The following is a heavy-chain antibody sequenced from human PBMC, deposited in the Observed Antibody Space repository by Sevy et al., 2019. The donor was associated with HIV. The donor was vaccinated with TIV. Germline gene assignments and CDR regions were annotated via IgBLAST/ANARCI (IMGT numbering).Heavy chain of an antibody. Sequence: GGSLRLSCAASAFTFSSYSMNWVRQAPGKGQEWVSYISSSTSTIYYADSVKGRFTISRDNAKNSLYLQMNSLRAEDTAVYYCARLRGYSSSWSYFDYWGQGTLVTVSS. D-gene: IGHD6-13*01. J-gene: IGHJ4*02. CDR3: ARLRGYSSSWSYFDY. V-gene: IGHV3-48*01. CDR1: AFTFSSYS. CDR2: ISSSTSTI.